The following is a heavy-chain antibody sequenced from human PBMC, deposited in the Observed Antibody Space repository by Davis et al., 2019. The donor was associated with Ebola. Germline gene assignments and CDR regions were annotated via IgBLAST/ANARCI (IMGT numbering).Heavy chain of an antibody. CDR2: INPDGSFT. CDR3: ARDVYASVDN. CDR1: GFTFSSYW. D-gene: IGHD2-8*01. J-gene: IGHJ4*02. V-gene: IGHV3-74*01. Sequence: PGGSLRPSCAASGFTFSSYWMHWVRQAPGKGLVWVSRINPDGSFTDYADSVKGRFSISRDSTSNTLYLQMNSLRAEDTAFYYCARDVYASVDNWGQGTLVTVSS.